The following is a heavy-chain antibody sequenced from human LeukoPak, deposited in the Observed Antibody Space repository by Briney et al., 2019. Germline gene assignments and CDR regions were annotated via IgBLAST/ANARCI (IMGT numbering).Heavy chain of an antibody. CDR1: GGSISSYY. D-gene: IGHD2-2*01. J-gene: IGHJ5*02. CDR3: ARVSDIVVVPAEFDP. Sequence: PSETPSLTCTVSGGSISSYYWSWIRQPPGKGLEWIGYIYYSGSTNYNPSLKSRVTISVDTSKNQFSLKLSSVTAADTAVYYCARVSDIVVVPAEFDPWGQGTLVTVSS. CDR2: IYYSGST. V-gene: IGHV4-59*01.